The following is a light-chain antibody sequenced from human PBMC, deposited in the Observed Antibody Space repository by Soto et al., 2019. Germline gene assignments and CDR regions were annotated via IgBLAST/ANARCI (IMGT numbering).Light chain of an antibody. CDR3: QQSYSIPWT. CDR1: QSIRNY. J-gene: IGKJ1*01. V-gene: IGKV1-39*01. CDR2: AAS. Sequence: DIQMTQSPSSLSASVGDRVTITCRASQSIRNYLNWYQQKPGKAPKLLIYAASSLQSGVPSRFSGSGSGTDFTLTISSLQPEDSATYYCQQSYSIPWTFGQGTKVEIK.